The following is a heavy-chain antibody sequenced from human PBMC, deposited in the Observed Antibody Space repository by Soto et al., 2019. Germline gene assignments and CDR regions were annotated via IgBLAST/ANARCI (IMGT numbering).Heavy chain of an antibody. J-gene: IGHJ4*02. D-gene: IGHD6-13*01. CDR2: ISGSGGST. Sequence: EVQLLESGGGLVQPGGSLRLSCAASGFTFSSYAMRWVRQAPGKGLEWVSAISGSGGSTYYADSVKGRFTISRDNSKNTLYLQMNSLRAEDTVVYYCAKGDSSWYGILDDYWGQGTLVTVSS. V-gene: IGHV3-23*01. CDR3: AKGDSSWYGILDDY. CDR1: GFTFSSYA.